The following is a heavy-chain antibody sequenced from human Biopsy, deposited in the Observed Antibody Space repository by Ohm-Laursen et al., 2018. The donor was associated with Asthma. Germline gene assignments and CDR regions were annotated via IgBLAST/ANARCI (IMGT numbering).Heavy chain of an antibody. V-gene: IGHV1-69*13. CDR2: INSVFGTT. CDR1: GGTFNTYV. CDR3: ARKAGSCISRTCYSLDF. J-gene: IGHJ4*02. Sequence: ASVKVSCKSLGGTFNTYVIGWVRQAPGQGLEWMGGINSVFGTTTYPQKFQDGVTTTADDSTSTVYMELSSLRSEDTAVYYCARKAGSCISRTCYSLDFWGQGTLVTVSS. D-gene: IGHD2-2*01.